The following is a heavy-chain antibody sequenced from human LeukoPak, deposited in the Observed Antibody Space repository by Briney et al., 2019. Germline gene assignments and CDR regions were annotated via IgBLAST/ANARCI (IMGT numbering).Heavy chain of an antibody. CDR3: ARGFPPGSWVGKTYFDD. D-gene: IGHD3-10*01. Sequence: RPSETLSLTCAVCGGSFSGYYWRWIRHPPGKGLEWIGEIIHSGSTHYTPSLKSRLTISVDTSKHQFSLKQRSVPSAHTGVYLCARGFPPGSWVGKTYFDDWGQETLVSVSS. V-gene: IGHV4-34*01. CDR1: GGSFSGYY. J-gene: IGHJ4*02. CDR2: IIHSGST.